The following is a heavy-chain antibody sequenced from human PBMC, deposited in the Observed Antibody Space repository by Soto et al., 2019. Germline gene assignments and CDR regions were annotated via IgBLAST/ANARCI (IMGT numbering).Heavy chain of an antibody. CDR3: ARGPTYYYYYMDV. J-gene: IGHJ6*03. V-gene: IGHV1-8*01. Sequence: ASVKLSCKASGYTFTRYDINWVRQATGRGLEWMGWVNPNSGNTSYAQKFQGRVTMTRNTSISTAYMELSSLRSEDTAVYYCARGPTYYYYYMDVWDKGTTVTVSS. CDR2: VNPNSGNT. CDR1: GYTFTRYD. D-gene: IGHD4-4*01.